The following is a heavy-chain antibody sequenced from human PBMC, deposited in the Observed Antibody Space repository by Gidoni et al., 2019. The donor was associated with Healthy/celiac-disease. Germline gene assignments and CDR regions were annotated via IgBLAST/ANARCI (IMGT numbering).Heavy chain of an antibody. J-gene: IGHJ4*02. V-gene: IGHV3-23*01. CDR2: ISGIGGST. CDR1: GFTFTSYA. D-gene: IGHD6-19*01. CDR3: AKGSYSSGWYWYFDY. Sequence: EVQLLESGGGLVQPGGSLRRSWAASGFTFTSYAMSWVRQAPGQGLEWVAAISGIGGSTYDSDSVKGRFTVSRDNSKNTLYLQMNSLRAEDTAVYYCAKGSYSSGWYWYFDYWGQGTLVTVSS.